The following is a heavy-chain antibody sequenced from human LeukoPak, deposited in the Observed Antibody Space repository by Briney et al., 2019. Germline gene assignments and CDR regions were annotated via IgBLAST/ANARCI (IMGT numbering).Heavy chain of an antibody. V-gene: IGHV1-2*02. CDR3: ARDAAPSSGWYYFDY. J-gene: IGHJ4*02. CDR1: GYTFTGYY. D-gene: IGHD6-19*01. CDR2: INPNSGGT. Sequence: ASVKVSCKAPGYTFTGYYMHWVRQAPGQGLEWMGWINPNSGGTNYAQKFQGRVTMTRDTSISTAYMELSRLRSDDTAVYYCARDAAPSSGWYYFDYWGQGTLVTVSS.